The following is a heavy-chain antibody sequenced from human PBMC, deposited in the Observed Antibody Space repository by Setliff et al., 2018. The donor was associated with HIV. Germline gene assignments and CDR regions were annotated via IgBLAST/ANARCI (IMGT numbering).Heavy chain of an antibody. CDR3: ARIDGEAADTNY. Sequence: KPSETLSLTCVVSGNSISSGYYWGWVRQPPGKGLEWIGSIYHTGSTYYNPSLKGRVTTSVDTSKNQFSLKLTSLTAADTAVYYCARIDGEAADTNYWGQGTLVTVSP. D-gene: IGHD6-13*01. J-gene: IGHJ4*02. V-gene: IGHV4-38-2*01. CDR2: IYHTGST. CDR1: GNSISSGYY.